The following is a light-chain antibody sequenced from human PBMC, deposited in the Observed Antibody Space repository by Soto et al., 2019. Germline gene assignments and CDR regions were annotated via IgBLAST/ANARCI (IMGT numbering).Light chain of an antibody. V-gene: IGLV2-8*01. CDR1: NRDVGAYKY. CDR3: AAHAGGNTWL. Sequence: QSALTQPPSASGSPGQSLTISCKGRNRDVGAYKYVSWYQQRPGTAPKMIIFEVDKRPSGVPNRFSGSRSGDKASLTVSGLQPEHEGPYYCAAHAGGNTWLFGGGTKVTVL. J-gene: IGLJ3*02. CDR2: EVD.